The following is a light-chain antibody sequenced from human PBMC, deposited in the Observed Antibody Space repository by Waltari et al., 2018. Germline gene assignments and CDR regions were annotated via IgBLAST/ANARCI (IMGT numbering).Light chain of an antibody. CDR3: MQGTHWPWT. J-gene: IGKJ1*01. Sequence: VVLTQSPLSLRATLGQSASITCRSRPSIVSRDGNTYSNRFQQRPGQSPRRLLYKISNRDSGVPDRVSGSGSGTDFTLRISRVEAEDVGIYYCMQGTHWPWTFGQGTKVEIK. CDR1: PSIVSRDGNTY. V-gene: IGKV2-30*01. CDR2: KIS.